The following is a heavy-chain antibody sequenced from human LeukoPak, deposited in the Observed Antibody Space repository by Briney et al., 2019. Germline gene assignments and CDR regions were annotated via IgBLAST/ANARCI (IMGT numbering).Heavy chain of an antibody. J-gene: IGHJ5*02. CDR1: VGSISSFY. CDR2: IYYSGST. CDR3: ARHGTSGTNLNWFDP. V-gene: IGHV4-59*01. D-gene: IGHD1-1*01. Sequence: SETLSLTRTVSVGSISSFYWSCIRQPPGKGLEWIGYIYYSGSTNYNPSLKSRVTISVDTSKNQFSLKLSSVTAADTAVYYCARHGTSGTNLNWFDPWGQGTLVTVSS.